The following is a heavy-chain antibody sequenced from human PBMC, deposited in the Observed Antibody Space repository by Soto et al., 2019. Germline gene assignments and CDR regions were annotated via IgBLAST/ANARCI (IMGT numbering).Heavy chain of an antibody. Sequence: ASVKVSCKASGYTFTSYGISGVRQAPGQGLEWMGWISAYNGNTNYAQKLQGRVTMTTDTSTSTAYMELRRVRSDDTDVYYCARDRGLYSSNPGFDYLGQGILVTVSS. CDR3: ARDRGLYSSNPGFDY. CDR2: ISAYNGNT. J-gene: IGHJ4*02. V-gene: IGHV1-18*04. D-gene: IGHD6-13*01. CDR1: GYTFTSYG.